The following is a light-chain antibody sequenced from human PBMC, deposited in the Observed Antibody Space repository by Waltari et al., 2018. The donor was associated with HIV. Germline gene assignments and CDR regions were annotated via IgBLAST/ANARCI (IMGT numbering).Light chain of an antibody. V-gene: IGKV1-27*01. CDR2: AAS. Sequence: DIQMTQSPSSLSAPVGDRVTITCRASQGINNYLAWYQQKPGKVPKLLIYAASTLQSGVPSRVSGSGSWTDFTLTISRLQPEDVATYYCQKYNSAPPAFGQGTKVDIK. CDR3: QKYNSAPPA. J-gene: IGKJ1*01. CDR1: QGINNY.